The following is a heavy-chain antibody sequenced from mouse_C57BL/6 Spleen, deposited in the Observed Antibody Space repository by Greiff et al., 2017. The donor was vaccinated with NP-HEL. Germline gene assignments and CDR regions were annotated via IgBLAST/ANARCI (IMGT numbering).Heavy chain of an antibody. Sequence: VQLQQSGPELVKPGASVKMSCKASGYTFTDYYMHWVKQKPGKGLEWIGEIYPGSGNTYYNEKFKGKATLTADTSSSTAYMQLSSLTSEDSAVYFCARDYGSLYAMDYWGQGTSVTVSS. D-gene: IGHD1-1*01. CDR3: RDYGSLYAMDY. J-gene: IGHJ4*01. V-gene: IGHV1-83*01. CDR2: YPGSGNTY. CDR1: YTFTDYYM.